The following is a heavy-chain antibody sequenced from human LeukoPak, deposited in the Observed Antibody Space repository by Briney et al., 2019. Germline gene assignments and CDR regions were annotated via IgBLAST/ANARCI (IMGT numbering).Heavy chain of an antibody. Sequence: PSETLSLTRAVSGGSISSYFWSWIRQPPGKGLEWIGYIYYSGSTNYNPSLKSRVTISVDTSKNQFSLKLSSVTAADTAVYYCARYFDWSYYFDYWGQGTLVTVSS. D-gene: IGHD3-9*01. J-gene: IGHJ4*02. CDR3: ARYFDWSYYFDY. V-gene: IGHV4-59*01. CDR1: GGSISSYF. CDR2: IYYSGST.